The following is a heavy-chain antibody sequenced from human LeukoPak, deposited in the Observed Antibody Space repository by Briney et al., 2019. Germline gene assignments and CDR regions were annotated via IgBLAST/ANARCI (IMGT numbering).Heavy chain of an antibody. Sequence: PGGSLRLSCAASGFTFSSYGMDWVRQAPGRGLEWVSYISSSGSTIYYADSVKGRFTISRDNAKISLYLQMNSLRAEDTGVYYCARRYVSGTYGMDVWGQGTTVTVS. CDR2: ISSSGSTI. J-gene: IGHJ6*02. D-gene: IGHD3-10*01. CDR1: GFTFSSYG. CDR3: ARRYVSGTYGMDV. V-gene: IGHV3-48*03.